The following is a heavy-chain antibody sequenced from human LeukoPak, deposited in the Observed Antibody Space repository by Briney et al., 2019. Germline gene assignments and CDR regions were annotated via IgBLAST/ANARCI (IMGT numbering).Heavy chain of an antibody. V-gene: IGHV4-61*02. Sequence: SETLSLTCAVSGVSLRGGNYYWNFIRQPAGEGLEWIGRIYLGGTTDYNPSLKSRLTISLDKSTNQFSLLLTSVTAADTAIYYCARGDGDYGGGKFDPWGQGILVTVSS. CDR1: GVSLRGGNYY. D-gene: IGHD4-17*01. J-gene: IGHJ5*02. CDR3: ARGDGDYGGGKFDP. CDR2: IYLGGTT.